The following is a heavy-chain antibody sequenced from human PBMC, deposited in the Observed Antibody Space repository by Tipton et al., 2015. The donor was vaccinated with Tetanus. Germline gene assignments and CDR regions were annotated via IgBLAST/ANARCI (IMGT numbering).Heavy chain of an antibody. Sequence: TLSLTCAVSGDSISSAGYSWSWIRQPPGKGLEWIGFIYHNGGTYYNPSLKSRATISVDRSKNQFSLKLSSVTAADTAVYLCEGDDYYETSLRDYYGEEVWGQGTTVTVSS. D-gene: IGHD3-16*01. CDR3: EGDDYYETSLRDYYGEEV. V-gene: IGHV4-30-2*01. J-gene: IGHJ6*02. CDR1: GDSISSAGYS. CDR2: IYHNGGT.